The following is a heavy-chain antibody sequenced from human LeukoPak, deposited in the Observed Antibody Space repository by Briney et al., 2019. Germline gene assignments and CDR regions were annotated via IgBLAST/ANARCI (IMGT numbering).Heavy chain of an antibody. CDR3: ARDRQLWVDY. CDR1: GYTFTSYG. Sequence: ASVTVSCTASGYTFTSYGISWVRQAPGQGLEWMGWISAYNGNTNYAQKLQGRVAMTTDTSTSTAYMELRSLRSDDTAVYYCARDRQLWVDYWGQGTLVTVSS. D-gene: IGHD5-18*01. J-gene: IGHJ4*02. V-gene: IGHV1-18*01. CDR2: ISAYNGNT.